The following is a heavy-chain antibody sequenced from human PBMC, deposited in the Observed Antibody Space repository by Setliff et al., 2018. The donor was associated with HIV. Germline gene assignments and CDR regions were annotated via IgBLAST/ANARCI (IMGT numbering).Heavy chain of an antibody. CDR1: GFPFSGSA. D-gene: IGHD5-18*01. CDR2: IKTQPSNYAT. Sequence: GGSLRLSCAASGFPFSGSAIHWVRRASGKGLEWVGRIKTQPSNYATAYGASMEGRFTISRDNSKNTLYLQINSLRAEDTAVYYCARLSDTAMASFDSWGQGILVTVSS. V-gene: IGHV3-73*01. CDR3: ARLSDTAMASFDS. J-gene: IGHJ4*02.